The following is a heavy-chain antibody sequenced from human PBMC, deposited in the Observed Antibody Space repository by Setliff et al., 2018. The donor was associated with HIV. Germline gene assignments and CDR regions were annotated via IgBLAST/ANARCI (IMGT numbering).Heavy chain of an antibody. CDR3: ARGPPDIVVVPTTMRDAFDI. J-gene: IGHJ3*02. Sequence: GGSLRLSCAASGFTFSSYSMNWVRQAPGKGLEWVSCISSSSRYIYYAHSVKGRFTISRDNAKNSLYLQMNSLRAEDTAVYYCARGPPDIVVVPTTMRDAFDIWGQGTMVTVSS. V-gene: IGHV3-21*01. CDR2: ISSSSRYI. CDR1: GFTFSSYS. D-gene: IGHD2-2*01.